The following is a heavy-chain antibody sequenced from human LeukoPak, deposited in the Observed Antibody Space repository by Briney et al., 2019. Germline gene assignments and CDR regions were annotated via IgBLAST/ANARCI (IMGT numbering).Heavy chain of an antibody. V-gene: IGHV3-33*01. CDR3: ARESKTSGSPLNDV. J-gene: IGHJ3*01. CDR1: GFTFWRYV. D-gene: IGHD1-26*01. CDR2: IWHDGTNE. Sequence: GGSLRLSCAASGFTFWRYVMHWVPQAPGKGLEGVAVIWHDGTNENYADSVKGRFIISRDNSRNTVFLQIHDLRVDDTAVYYCARESKTSGSPLNDVWGQGTMVTVSS.